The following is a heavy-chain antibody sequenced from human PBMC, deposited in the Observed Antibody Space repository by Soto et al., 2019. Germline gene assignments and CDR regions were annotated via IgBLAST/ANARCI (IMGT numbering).Heavy chain of an antibody. CDR3: ARGLWFGTRSPGY. CDR1: GGSLSGFY. J-gene: IGHJ4*02. CDR2: INHSGST. Sequence: ASETLSLTRPVYGGSLSGFYSGWVRPPPGKGLEWIGEINHSGSTNYNPSLKSRVTISADTSKNQFSLKLSSVTAADTAVYYCARGLWFGTRSPGYWGQGTLVTVSS. D-gene: IGHD3-10*01. V-gene: IGHV4-34*01.